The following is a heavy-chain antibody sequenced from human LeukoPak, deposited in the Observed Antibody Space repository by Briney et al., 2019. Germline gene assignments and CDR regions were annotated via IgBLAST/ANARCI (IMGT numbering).Heavy chain of an antibody. CDR1: GFTFSSYA. CDR3: AKDLIVVVVAAPRPFDY. D-gene: IGHD2-15*01. Sequence: GGSLRLSCAASGFTFSSYAMSWVRQAPGKGLEWVSAISGSGGSTYYADSVKGRFTISRDNSKNTLYLQMNSLRAEDTAVYYCAKDLIVVVVAAPRPFDYWGQGTLVTVSS. CDR2: ISGSGGST. V-gene: IGHV3-23*01. J-gene: IGHJ4*02.